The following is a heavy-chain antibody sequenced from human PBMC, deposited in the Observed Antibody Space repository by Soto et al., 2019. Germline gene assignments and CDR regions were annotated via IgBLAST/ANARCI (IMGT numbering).Heavy chain of an antibody. CDR2: IYWDDDK. J-gene: IGHJ6*02. V-gene: IGHV2-5*02. CDR1: GFSLSTSGVG. D-gene: IGHD1-26*01. Sequence: QITLKESGPTLVKPTQTLTLTCTFSGFSLSTSGVGVGWIRQPPGKALEWLALIYWDDDKRYSPSLKSRLTNTKDTSKHQVVLTMTNMDPVDTATYYCAHRQGIQDGASYYYYYGMDVWGQGTTVTVSS. CDR3: AHRQGIQDGASYYYYYGMDV.